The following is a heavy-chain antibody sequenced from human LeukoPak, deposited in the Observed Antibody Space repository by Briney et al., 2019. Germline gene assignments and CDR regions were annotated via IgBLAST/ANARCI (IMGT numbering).Heavy chain of an antibody. CDR1: GGSISSSSYY. J-gene: IGHJ3*02. CDR2: IYYSGNT. V-gene: IGHV4-39*01. Sequence: PSETLSLTCTVSGGSISSSSYYWGWIRQPPGKGLEWIGRIYYSGNTYCNPSRKSRVTISVDTSKNQFSLKLSSVTAADTAVYYCARLGKTTVTTSRDFDIWGQGT. CDR3: ARLGKTTVTTSRDFDI. D-gene: IGHD4-17*01.